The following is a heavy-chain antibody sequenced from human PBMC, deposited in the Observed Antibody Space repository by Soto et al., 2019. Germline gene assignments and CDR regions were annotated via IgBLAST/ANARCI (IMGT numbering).Heavy chain of an antibody. CDR2: IIPILGIA. Sequence: QVQRVQSGAEVKKPGSSLKVSCKASGGTFSSYTISWVRQAPGQGLEWMGSIIPILGIANYAQKFQGRVTITADKSTSTAYMELSSLRSEDTAVYYCAREDTAMVVFDYWGQGTLVTVS. CDR1: GGTFSSYT. J-gene: IGHJ4*02. V-gene: IGHV1-69*08. D-gene: IGHD5-18*01. CDR3: AREDTAMVVFDY.